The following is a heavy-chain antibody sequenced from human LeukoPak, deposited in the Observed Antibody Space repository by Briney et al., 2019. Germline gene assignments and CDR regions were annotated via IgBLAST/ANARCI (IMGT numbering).Heavy chain of an antibody. V-gene: IGHV3-23*01. D-gene: IGHD2-15*01. CDR3: ARYCSGGRCYSGLDP. J-gene: IGHJ5*02. CDR2: ITGST. CDR1: GFTFSSYA. Sequence: PGGSLGLSCAASGFTFSSYAMTWVRQAPGKGLEWVSAITGSTYFADSVKGRFTISRDSSKNTLYLQMNSLRAEDTAVYYCARYCSGGRCYSGLDPWGQGALVTVSS.